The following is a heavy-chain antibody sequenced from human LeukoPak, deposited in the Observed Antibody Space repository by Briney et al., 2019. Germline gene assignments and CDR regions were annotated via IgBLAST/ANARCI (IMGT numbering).Heavy chain of an antibody. CDR3: ARSSYPHYFDY. V-gene: IGHV3-74*01. CDR1: GFSFSSYW. CDR2: VNNDGSST. J-gene: IGHJ4*02. Sequence: PGGSLRLSCGASGFSFSSYWMHWVRQAPGKGLMWVSRVNNDGSSTTYADSVEGRFTISRDNARNTLYLQMNSLRAEDTAVYYCARSSYPHYFDYWGQGTLVTVSS. D-gene: IGHD6-19*01.